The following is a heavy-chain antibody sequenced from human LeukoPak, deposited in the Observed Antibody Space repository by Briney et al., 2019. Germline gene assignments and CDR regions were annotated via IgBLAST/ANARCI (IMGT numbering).Heavy chain of an antibody. CDR2: ISGSGGGST. Sequence: GGSLRLSCAASGFIVSGTYMSWVRQAPGKGLEWVSGISGSGGGSTYYADSVKGRFTISRDNAKNSLYLQMNSLRAEDTAVYYCAELGITMIGGVWGKGTTVTISS. CDR1: GFIVSGTY. D-gene: IGHD3-10*02. CDR3: AELGITMIGGV. J-gene: IGHJ6*04. V-gene: IGHV3-53*01.